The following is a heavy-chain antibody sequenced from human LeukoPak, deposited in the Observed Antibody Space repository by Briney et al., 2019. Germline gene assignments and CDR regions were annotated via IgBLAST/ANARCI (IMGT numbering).Heavy chain of an antibody. D-gene: IGHD3-22*01. J-gene: IGHJ4*02. Sequence: PGGSLRLSCAASGFTFSNSWMSWVRQAPGKGLEWVANIKYDGSEKYYVDSVKGRFTISRDNAKNSLYLQMSSLRSEDTAVYYCARGIDGYYDYWGQGTLVTVSS. V-gene: IGHV3-7*01. CDR3: ARGIDGYYDY. CDR2: IKYDGSEK. CDR1: GFTFSNSW.